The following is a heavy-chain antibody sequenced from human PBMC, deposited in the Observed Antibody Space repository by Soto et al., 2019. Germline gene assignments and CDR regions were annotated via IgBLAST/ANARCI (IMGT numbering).Heavy chain of an antibody. D-gene: IGHD1-26*01. V-gene: IGHV4-59*01. J-gene: IGHJ5*02. Sequence: PSETLSLTCTVSGGSISGYYWSWIRQPPGKGLEWIGYIYYSGSTNYNPSLKSRVTISVDTSKNQFSLKLSSVTAADTAVYYCARDLGRWELLGGHWFDPRGHGPLVTLSP. CDR3: ARDLGRWELLGGHWFDP. CDR1: GGSISGYY. CDR2: IYYSGST.